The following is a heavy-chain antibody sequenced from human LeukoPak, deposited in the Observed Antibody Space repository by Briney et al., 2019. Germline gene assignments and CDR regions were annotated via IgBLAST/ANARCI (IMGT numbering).Heavy chain of an antibody. CDR2: ISGSGGST. Sequence: GGYLRLSCAASGFTFSSYAMSWVRQAPGQELEWVSAISGSGGSTYYADSVKGRFTISRDNSKNTLYLQMNSLRAKDTAVYYCAKAKYQLLNDYWGQGTLVTVSS. V-gene: IGHV3-23*01. CDR1: GFTFSSYA. CDR3: AKAKYQLLNDY. D-gene: IGHD2-2*01. J-gene: IGHJ4*02.